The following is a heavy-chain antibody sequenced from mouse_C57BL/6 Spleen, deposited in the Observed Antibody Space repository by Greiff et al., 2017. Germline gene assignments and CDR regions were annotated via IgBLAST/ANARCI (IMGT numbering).Heavy chain of an antibody. D-gene: IGHD2-5*01. CDR1: GFTFSDYG. CDR3: ARTPYYSNEGDY. V-gene: IGHV5-17*01. CDR2: ISSGSSTI. Sequence: EVKLMESGGGLVKPGGSLKLSCAASGFTFSDYGMHWVRQAPEKGLEWVAYISSGSSTIYYADTVKGRFTISRDNAKNTLFLQMTSLRSEDTAMYYCARTPYYSNEGDYWGQGTTLTVSS. J-gene: IGHJ2*01.